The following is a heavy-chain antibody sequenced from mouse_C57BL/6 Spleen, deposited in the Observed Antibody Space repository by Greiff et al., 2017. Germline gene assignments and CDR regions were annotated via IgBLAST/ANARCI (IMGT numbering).Heavy chain of an antibody. D-gene: IGHD2-4*01. CDR3: ARYDYGGFAY. Sequence: QVQLQQSGAELVRPGSSVKLSCKASGYTFTSYWMHWVKQRPIQGLEWIGNIDPSDSDTHYNQKFKDKATLTVDKSSSTAYMQLSSLTSEDSAVYYCARYDYGGFAYWGQGTLVTVSA. CDR2: IDPSDSDT. V-gene: IGHV1-52*01. J-gene: IGHJ3*01. CDR1: GYTFTSYW.